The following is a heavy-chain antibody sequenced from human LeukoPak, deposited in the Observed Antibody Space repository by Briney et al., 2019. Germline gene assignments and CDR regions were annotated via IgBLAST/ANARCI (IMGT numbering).Heavy chain of an antibody. V-gene: IGHV4-61*02. CDR1: GGSISSGSYY. D-gene: IGHD3-22*01. Sequence: SETLSLTCTVSGGSISSGSYYWSWIRQPAWKGLEWIGRIYTSGSTNYNPSLKSRVTISVDTSKNQFSLKLSSVTAADTAVYYCASGADSSNYFLYYWGQGILVTVSS. J-gene: IGHJ4*02. CDR2: IYTSGST. CDR3: ASGADSSNYFLYY.